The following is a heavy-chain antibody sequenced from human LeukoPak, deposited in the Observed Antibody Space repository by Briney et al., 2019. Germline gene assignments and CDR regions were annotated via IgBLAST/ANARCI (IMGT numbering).Heavy chain of an antibody. D-gene: IGHD1-14*01. J-gene: IGHJ4*02. CDR3: ARDDRGLGQALDY. CDR2: ISSSSSYI. V-gene: IGHV3-21*01. CDR1: GFTFSTYS. Sequence: GGSLRLSCAASGFTFSTYSMNWVRQAPGKGLEWVSFISSSSSYIYYADSVKGRFTISRDNTKNSLYLQMNSLRAEDTAVYYCARDDRGLGQALDYWGQGTLVTVSS.